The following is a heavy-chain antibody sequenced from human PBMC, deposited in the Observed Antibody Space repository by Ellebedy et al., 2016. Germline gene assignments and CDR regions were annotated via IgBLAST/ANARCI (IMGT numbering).Heavy chain of an antibody. J-gene: IGHJ4*02. CDR3: ATTRGYSSGWYDY. CDR1: GYSFTSYW. Sequence: GESLKTSXKGSGYSFTSYWISWVRQMPGKGLEWMGRIDPSDSYTNFSPSFQGHVTISADKSISTAYLQWSSLKASDTAMYYCATTRGYSSGWYDYWGQGTLVTVSS. CDR2: IDPSDSYT. V-gene: IGHV5-10-1*01. D-gene: IGHD6-19*01.